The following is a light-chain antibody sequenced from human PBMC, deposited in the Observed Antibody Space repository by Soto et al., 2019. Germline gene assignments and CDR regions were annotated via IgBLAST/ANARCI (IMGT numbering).Light chain of an antibody. CDR2: RAS. J-gene: IGKJ3*01. V-gene: IGKV1-5*03. CDR3: QQYNSYPLP. CDR1: QSISSW. Sequence: DIQMTQSPSTLSASVGDRVTITCRSSQSISSWLAWYQQKPGKAPKLLIYRASNFESGVPSRFSGSGSGTEFTLTISSLQPDDFATYYCQQYNSYPLPFGPGTKVDIK.